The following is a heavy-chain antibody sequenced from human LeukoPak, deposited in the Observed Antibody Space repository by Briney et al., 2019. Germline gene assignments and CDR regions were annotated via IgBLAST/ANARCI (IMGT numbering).Heavy chain of an antibody. V-gene: IGHV4-59*12. CDR3: VRGGYCTGGSCPFDY. Sequence: SETLSLTCTVSGGSITTYSWNWIRQPPGKGLEWIGYMYYTGSTDYNPSLKSRVTISVDTSKNQFSLNLNSVTAADTAVYYCVRGGYCTGGSCPFDYWGQGTLVTASS. CDR2: MYYTGST. D-gene: IGHD2-15*01. CDR1: GGSITTYS. J-gene: IGHJ4*02.